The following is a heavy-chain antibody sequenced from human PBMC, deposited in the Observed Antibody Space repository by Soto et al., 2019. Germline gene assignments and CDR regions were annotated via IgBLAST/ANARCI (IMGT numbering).Heavy chain of an antibody. CDR2: ISSSNRTI. V-gene: IGHV3-48*02. J-gene: IGHJ6*02. CDR1: GFTFSDYY. D-gene: IGHD2-15*01. CDR3: AREGWPLLQTGMDV. Sequence: GGSLRLSCAASGFTFSDYYMNWVRQAPGKGLEWVSYISSSNRTINYADSVKGRFIISRDNAKNSLYLQMHSLRDEDTAVYYCAREGWPLLQTGMDVWGQGTTVTVSS.